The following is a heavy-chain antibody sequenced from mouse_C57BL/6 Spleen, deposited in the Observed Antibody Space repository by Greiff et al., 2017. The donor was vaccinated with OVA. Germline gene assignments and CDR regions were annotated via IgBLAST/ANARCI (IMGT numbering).Heavy chain of an antibody. CDR1: GYAFSSSW. CDR2: IYPGDGDT. D-gene: IGHD4-1*01. Sequence: VQLQQSGPELVKPGASVKISCKASGYAFSSSWMNWVKQRPGKGLEWIGRIYPGDGDTNYNGKFKGKATLTADKSSSTAYMQLSSLTSEDSAVYFCARGNTGTGYYFDYWGQGTTLTVSS. J-gene: IGHJ2*01. CDR3: ARGNTGTGYYFDY. V-gene: IGHV1-82*01.